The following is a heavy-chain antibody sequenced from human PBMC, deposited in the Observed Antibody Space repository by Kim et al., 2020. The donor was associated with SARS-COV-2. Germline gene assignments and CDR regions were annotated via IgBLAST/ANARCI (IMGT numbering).Heavy chain of an antibody. CDR1: GGSISSYY. CDR3: ARAYTAMDHHWFDP. CDR2: IYYSGST. D-gene: IGHD5-18*01. J-gene: IGHJ5*02. Sequence: SETLSLTCTVSGGSISSYYWSWIRQPPGKGLEWIGYIYYSGSTNYNPSLKSRVTISVDTSKNQFSLKLSSVTAADTAVYYCARAYTAMDHHWFDPWGQGTLVTVSS. V-gene: IGHV4-59*13.